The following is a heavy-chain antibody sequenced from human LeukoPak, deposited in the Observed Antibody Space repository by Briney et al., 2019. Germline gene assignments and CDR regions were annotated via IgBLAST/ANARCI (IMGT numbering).Heavy chain of an antibody. CDR3: AKDSAYYYDSSGNTYGAAFDI. CDR1: GFTFSGYW. J-gene: IGHJ3*02. CDR2: ISGSGGST. V-gene: IGHV3-23*01. Sequence: GGSLRLSCAASGFTFSGYWMSWVRQPPGKGLEWVSAISGSGGSTYYADSVKGRLTITGDNSKHTLNLQMNSLRAEEKAVNYCAKDSAYYYDSSGNTYGAAFDIWGQGTMVTVSS. D-gene: IGHD3-22*01.